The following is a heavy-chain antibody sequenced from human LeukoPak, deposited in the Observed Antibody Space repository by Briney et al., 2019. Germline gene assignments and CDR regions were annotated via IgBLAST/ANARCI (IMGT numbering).Heavy chain of an antibody. D-gene: IGHD3-16*01. J-gene: IGHJ4*02. CDR2: IYYSGST. V-gene: IGHV4-61*01. Sequence: PSETLSLTCTVSGGSISSGTYYWSWIRQPPGKGLEWTGYIYYSGSTNYNPSLKSRVTISVDTPKNQFFLRMFSVTAADTAVYYCARASKVGSYAYSFDYWGQGTLVTVSS. CDR1: GGSISSGTYY. CDR3: ARASKVGSYAYSFDY.